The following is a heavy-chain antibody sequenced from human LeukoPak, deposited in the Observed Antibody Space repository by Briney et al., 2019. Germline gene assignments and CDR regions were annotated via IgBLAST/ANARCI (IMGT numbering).Heavy chain of an antibody. CDR2: ISWNSGSI. J-gene: IGHJ4*02. CDR3: AKSRRQWELPGYFDY. D-gene: IGHD1-26*01. CDR1: GFTFDDYA. Sequence: SLRLSCAASGFTFDDYAMHWVRQAPGKGLEWVSGISWNSGSIGYADSVKGRFTISRDNAKNSLYLQMNSLRAEDMALYYCAKSRRQWELPGYFDYWGQGTLVTVSS. V-gene: IGHV3-9*03.